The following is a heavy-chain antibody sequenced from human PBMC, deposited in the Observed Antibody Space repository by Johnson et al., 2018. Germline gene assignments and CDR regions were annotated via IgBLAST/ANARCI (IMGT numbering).Heavy chain of an antibody. Sequence: VQLVESGGGLVKPGGSPRLSCAASGFNFTRYNMNWARQAPGKGLEWVSSISSRGNYIYNADSEKGRFTISRDNSKNTLYLQMNRLRAEDTDVYYCARSSWDWNYVRAFDIWGQGTMVTVSS. J-gene: IGHJ3*02. CDR2: ISSRGNYI. CDR3: ARSSWDWNYVRAFDI. D-gene: IGHD1-7*01. CDR1: GFNFTRYN. V-gene: IGHV3-21*01.